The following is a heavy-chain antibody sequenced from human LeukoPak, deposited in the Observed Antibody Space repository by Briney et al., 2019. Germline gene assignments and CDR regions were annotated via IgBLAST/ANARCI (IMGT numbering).Heavy chain of an antibody. V-gene: IGHV3-23*01. CDR1: GVTFSSSS. D-gene: IGHD2-15*01. CDR2: ISGSGATI. Sequence: GGSLRLSCAASGVTFSSSSINWVRQAPGQGLEWVSSISGSGATIYYVDSVKGRFTISRDNSKNTLYLQMSSLRADDTAVYYCAKRGNCTSGSCSIWAFDIWGQGTMVTVSS. CDR3: AKRGNCTSGSCSIWAFDI. J-gene: IGHJ3*02.